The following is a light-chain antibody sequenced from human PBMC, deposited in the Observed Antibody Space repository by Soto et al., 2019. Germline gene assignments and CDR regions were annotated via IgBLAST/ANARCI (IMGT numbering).Light chain of an antibody. Sequence: QYVLTHPASMYGSPGQSITSSCTGTRSDVGGYNYVSWYQQYPGKAHKLMIYGVSNRPSGVSNCFSGSKSGNTASLTISGLQTDDEADYYCNSYAGSSYVFGTGTKLTVL. CDR3: NSYAGSSYV. CDR1: RSDVGGYNY. V-gene: IGLV2-14*01. J-gene: IGLJ1*01. CDR2: GVS.